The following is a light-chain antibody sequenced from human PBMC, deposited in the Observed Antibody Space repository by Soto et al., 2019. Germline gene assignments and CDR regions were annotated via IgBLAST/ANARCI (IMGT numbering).Light chain of an antibody. Sequence: DIQMTQSPSTLSASLGDTVTITCRARRGISGWLAWYQQKPGKAPKLLIYDASSLESGVPSRFSGSGSGTEFTLTISSLQPDDFATYYCQQATSFPRTFGRGTKVDI. CDR1: RGISGW. V-gene: IGKV1-5*01. CDR3: QQATSFPRT. CDR2: DAS. J-gene: IGKJ4*02.